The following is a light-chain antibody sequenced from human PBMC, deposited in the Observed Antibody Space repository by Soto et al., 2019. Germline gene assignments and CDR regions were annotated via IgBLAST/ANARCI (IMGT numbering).Light chain of an antibody. J-gene: IGLJ1*01. CDR2: DVS. Sequence: QSALTQPASVSGSPGQSITISCTGTNSDVGGYNYVSWYQQHPGKAPKLVIYDVSNRPSGVSNRFSGSKSGNTASLTISGLQAEDEADYYCSSYTSSSTLHVFGTGTKVTVL. CDR3: SSYTSSSTLHV. V-gene: IGLV2-14*01. CDR1: NSDVGGYNY.